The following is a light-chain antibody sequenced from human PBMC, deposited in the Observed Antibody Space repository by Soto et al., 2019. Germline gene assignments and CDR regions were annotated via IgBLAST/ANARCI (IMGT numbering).Light chain of an antibody. Sequence: QSGLTQPPSVSASPGQKVTISCSGRSSNLGGNSVSWYQQLPGTAPKLLIYDDNKRPSGIPDRFSGSKSGTSATLGITGFQTGDEADYYCGSWDSSLSAYVFGTGTKVTVL. V-gene: IGLV1-51*01. CDR3: GSWDSSLSAYV. CDR2: DDN. CDR1: SSNLGGNS. J-gene: IGLJ1*01.